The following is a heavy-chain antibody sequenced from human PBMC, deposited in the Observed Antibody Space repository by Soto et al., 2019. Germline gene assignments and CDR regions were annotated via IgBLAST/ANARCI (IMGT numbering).Heavy chain of an antibody. CDR2: ISSSGSTI. Sequence: LRLSCAASGFTFSSYEMNWVRQAPGKGLEWVSYISSSGSTIYYADSVKGRFTISRDNAKNSLYLQMNSLRAEDTAVYYCARVSSGWPKYYFDYWGQGTLVTVSS. V-gene: IGHV3-48*03. J-gene: IGHJ4*02. D-gene: IGHD6-19*01. CDR1: GFTFSSYE. CDR3: ARVSSGWPKYYFDY.